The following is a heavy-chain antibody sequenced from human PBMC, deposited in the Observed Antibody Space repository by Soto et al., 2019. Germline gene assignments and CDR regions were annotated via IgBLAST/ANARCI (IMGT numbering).Heavy chain of an antibody. CDR1: GFTFSNDW. Sequence: EVQLVESGGGLVQPGGSLTLSCETSGFTFSNDWMTWVRQTPGKGLEWLTNINQDGSRKYYADSVKSRFTVSRDNAKNSLYLQMNSLRAEDTAVYFCAKDADCTIGVCFDYWGRGTLVTVSS. CDR3: AKDADCTIGVCFDY. V-gene: IGHV3-7*01. D-gene: IGHD2-8*01. J-gene: IGHJ4*02. CDR2: INQDGSRK.